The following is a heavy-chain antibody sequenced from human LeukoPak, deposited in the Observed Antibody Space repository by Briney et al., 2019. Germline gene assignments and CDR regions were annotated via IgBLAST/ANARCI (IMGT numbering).Heavy chain of an antibody. CDR2: IYYSGST. J-gene: IGHJ6*02. D-gene: IGHD3-3*01. CDR3: ARGYDFWSGPSYYYYGMDV. V-gene: IGHV4-39*07. CDR1: GGSISSSSYY. Sequence: PSETLSLTCTVSGGSISSSSYYWGWIRQPPGKGLEWIGTIYYSGSTYYNPSLKSRVTISVDTSKNQFSLKLSSVTAADTAVYYCARGYDFWSGPSYYYYGMDVWGQGTTVTVSS.